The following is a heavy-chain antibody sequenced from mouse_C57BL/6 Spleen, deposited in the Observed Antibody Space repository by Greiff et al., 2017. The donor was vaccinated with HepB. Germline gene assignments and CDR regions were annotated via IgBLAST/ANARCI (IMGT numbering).Heavy chain of an antibody. Sequence: VQLQQSGPELVKPGASVKISCKASGYTFTDYYINWVKQRPGQGLEWIGWIFPGSGSTYYNEKFKGKATLTVDKSSSTAYMLLSSLTSEDSAVYFCARSADYYASSTGGFMDYWGQGTSVTVSS. D-gene: IGHD1-1*01. CDR2: IFPGSGST. CDR3: ARSADYYASSTGGFMDY. CDR1: GYTFTDYY. V-gene: IGHV1-75*01. J-gene: IGHJ4*01.